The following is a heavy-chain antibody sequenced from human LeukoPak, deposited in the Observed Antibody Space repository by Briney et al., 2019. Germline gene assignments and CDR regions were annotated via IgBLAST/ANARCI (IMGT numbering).Heavy chain of an antibody. V-gene: IGHV3-53*01. D-gene: IGHD5-24*01. CDR2: FYVGGAT. CDR3: ARGDGYNFFDH. CDR1: GFSVTNNY. J-gene: IGHJ4*02. Sequence: GGSLRLSCAVSGFSVTNNYMSWVRQAPGKGLEWVSVFYVGGATYYAASVKGRFTISRDNSENTLYLQMKSLRAEDTAVYYCARGDGYNFFDHWGQGILVTVSS.